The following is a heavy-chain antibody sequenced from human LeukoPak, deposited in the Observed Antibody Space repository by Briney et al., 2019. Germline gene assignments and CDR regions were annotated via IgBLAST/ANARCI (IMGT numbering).Heavy chain of an antibody. Sequence: GVLRLSCAASGFTFSRFWMSWVRQAPGKGPEWVANIGEDGSEKYYVDSVKGRFTISRDNAKNSLNLQMNSLRAEDTAVYYCARESTYRDSSGYYRSYFDYWGQGTLVTVSS. CDR1: GFTFSRFW. V-gene: IGHV3-7*01. CDR3: ARESTYRDSSGYYRSYFDY. J-gene: IGHJ4*02. CDR2: IGEDGSEK. D-gene: IGHD3-22*01.